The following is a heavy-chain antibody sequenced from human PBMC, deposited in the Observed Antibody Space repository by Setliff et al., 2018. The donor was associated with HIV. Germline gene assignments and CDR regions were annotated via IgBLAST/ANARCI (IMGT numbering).Heavy chain of an antibody. CDR2: ISAYSGNT. J-gene: IGHJ3*02. V-gene: IGHV1-18*01. Sequence: ASVKVSCKASGYTFTNFGIGWVRQAPGQGPEWMGWISAYSGNTNYAQKLQGRVTMTTDTSTNTAYMELRSLRSDDTAVYYCARGYGAFDIWVQGTMVTVSS. D-gene: IGHD4-17*01. CDR3: ARGYGAFDI. CDR1: GYTFTNFG.